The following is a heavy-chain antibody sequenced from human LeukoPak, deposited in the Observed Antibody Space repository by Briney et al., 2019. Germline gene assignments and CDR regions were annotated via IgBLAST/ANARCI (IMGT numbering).Heavy chain of an antibody. Sequence: GGSLRLSCAASGFTFSTYSMNWVRQAPGKGQEWVSYISAGGRTTFYADSVTGRFTISRDNAKNSLYLQMSSLRVEDTAVYYCASWAGNTQSDSWSGPFDYWGQGSLVTVSS. CDR3: ASWAGNTQSDSWSGPFDY. V-gene: IGHV3-48*04. J-gene: IGHJ4*02. CDR1: GFTFSTYS. D-gene: IGHD3-3*01. CDR2: ISAGGRTT.